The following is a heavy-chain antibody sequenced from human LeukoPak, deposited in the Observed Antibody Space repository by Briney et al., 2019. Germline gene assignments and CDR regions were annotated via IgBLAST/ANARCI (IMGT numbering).Heavy chain of an antibody. J-gene: IGHJ4*02. CDR3: TRSYCSSTSCFDY. CDR2: IRSKAYGGTT. Sequence: GGSLRLSCTASGFTFGDYAMSWFRQAPGKGLEWVGFIRSKAYGGTTEYAASVKGRFTISRDDSKSIAYMQMNSLKTEDTAVYYCTRSYCSSTSCFDYWGQGTLVTVSS. V-gene: IGHV3-49*03. CDR1: GFTFGDYA. D-gene: IGHD2-2*01.